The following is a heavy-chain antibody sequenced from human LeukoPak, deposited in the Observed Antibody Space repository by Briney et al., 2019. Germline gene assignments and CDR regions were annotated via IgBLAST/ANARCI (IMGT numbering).Heavy chain of an antibody. Sequence: PGGSLRLSCAASGFPFSSYFMNWVRQAPGKGLEWVSSISGSSSYIYDADSVKGRFTISRDNAKNSLYLQMNSLRAEGTAVYYCARRATTERGHSYGLDYWGQGTLVTVSS. CDR3: ARRATTERGHSYGLDY. CDR2: ISGSSSYI. J-gene: IGHJ4*02. V-gene: IGHV3-21*01. D-gene: IGHD5-18*01. CDR1: GFPFSSYF.